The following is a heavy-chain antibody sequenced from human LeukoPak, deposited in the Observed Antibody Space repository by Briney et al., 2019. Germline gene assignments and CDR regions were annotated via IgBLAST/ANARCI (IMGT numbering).Heavy chain of an antibody. CDR1: AFAFNIYE. CDR3: ARSLVATIMVFDL. V-gene: IGHV3-48*03. CDR2: ISNTDSST. J-gene: IGHJ4*02. D-gene: IGHD5-12*01. Sequence: GSLRLSCAGSAFAFNIYEMNWVRHAPGEGLEWVAYISNTDSSTYYADSVKGRFTISRDDAKNSLFLQMNSLRAEDTAVYYCARSLVATIMVFDLWGQGALVTVSS.